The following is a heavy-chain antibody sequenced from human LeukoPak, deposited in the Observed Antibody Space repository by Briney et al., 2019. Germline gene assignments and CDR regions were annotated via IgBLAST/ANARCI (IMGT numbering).Heavy chain of an antibody. CDR2: INSDGSST. J-gene: IGHJ4*02. D-gene: IGHD3-16*01. CDR3: ARSGGLGFDY. CDR1: RFTFSTYW. V-gene: IGHV3-74*01. Sequence: PGGSLRLSCAASRFTFSTYWMHWVRHAPGKGLVWVSRINSDGSSTNYADSVNGRFTISRDNAKNTLYLQMNSLRAEDTAVYYCARSGGLGFDYWGQGTLVTVSS.